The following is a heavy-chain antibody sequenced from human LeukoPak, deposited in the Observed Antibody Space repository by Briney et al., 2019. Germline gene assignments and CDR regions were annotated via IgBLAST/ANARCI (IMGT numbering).Heavy chain of an antibody. CDR3: AEDGGYGGNSGYFDY. V-gene: IGHV3-53*05. CDR2: LYSGGDT. D-gene: IGHD4-23*01. Sequence: PGGSLRLSCAASGFTVSSHYMTWARQAPGKGLEWVSVLYSGGDTYYADSVKGRFTISRDNSKNTLYLQMNSLRAEDTAVYYCAEDGGYGGNSGYFDYWGQGTLVTVSS. J-gene: IGHJ4*02. CDR1: GFTVSSHY.